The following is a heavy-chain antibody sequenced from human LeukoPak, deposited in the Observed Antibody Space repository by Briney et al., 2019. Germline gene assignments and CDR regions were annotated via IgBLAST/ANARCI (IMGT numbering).Heavy chain of an antibody. V-gene: IGHV1-18*01. CDR3: AREGSYGPYYYYYYMDV. CDR1: GYIFSTYG. Sequence: ASVKVSCKTSGYIFSTYGISWVRQAPGQGLEWMGFISPYNGNTKYAQKLQGRVTMTRDMSTSTVYMELSSLRSEDTAVYYCAREGSYGPYYYYYYMDVWGKGTTVTVSS. J-gene: IGHJ6*03. D-gene: IGHD5-18*01. CDR2: ISPYNGNT.